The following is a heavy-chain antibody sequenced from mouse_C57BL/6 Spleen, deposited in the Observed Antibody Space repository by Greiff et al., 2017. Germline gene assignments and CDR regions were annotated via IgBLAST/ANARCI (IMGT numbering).Heavy chain of an antibody. V-gene: IGHV1-80*01. CDR2: IYPGDGDT. Sequence: QVQLKQSGAELVKPGASVKISCKASGYAFSSYWMNWVKPRPGKGLEGIGQIYPGDGDTNYNGKFKGKATLTADKSSSTAYMQLSSLSSEDSAVYFCARDDGSSYKAYWGQGTLVTVSA. J-gene: IGHJ3*01. CDR3: ARDDGSSYKAY. CDR1: GYAFSSYW. D-gene: IGHD1-1*01.